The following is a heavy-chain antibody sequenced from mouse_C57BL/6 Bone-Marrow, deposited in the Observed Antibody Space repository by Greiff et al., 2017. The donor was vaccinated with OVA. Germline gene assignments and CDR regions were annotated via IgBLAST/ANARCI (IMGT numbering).Heavy chain of an antibody. CDR1: GYTFTDYA. V-gene: IGHV1-67*01. D-gene: IGHD1-1*01. Sequence: QVQLQQSGPELVKPGVSVKISCKGSGYTFTDYAMHWVKQSHAKSLEWIGVISTYYGDASYNQKFKDKATMTVDKSSSTAYMELARLTSEDSAVYYCARLGYYYGSSWGFYYAMDYWGQGTSVTVSS. CDR3: ARLGYYYGSSWGFYYAMDY. CDR2: ISTYYGDA. J-gene: IGHJ4*01.